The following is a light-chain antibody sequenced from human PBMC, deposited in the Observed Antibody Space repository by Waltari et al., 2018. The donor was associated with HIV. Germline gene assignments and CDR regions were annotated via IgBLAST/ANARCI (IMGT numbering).Light chain of an antibody. J-gene: IGKJ2*01. CDR1: QSVFHSSNNKNY. CDR3: QQYYTTPYT. Sequence: DIVMSQSPDSLAVSLGERATINCKSSQSVFHSSNNKNYLVWYQQKAGQPPKMLIYCASTRESGVPDRFSVSGSGTEFTLTISSLQAEDVAVYYCQQYYTTPYTFGQGTKLEIK. CDR2: CAS. V-gene: IGKV4-1*01.